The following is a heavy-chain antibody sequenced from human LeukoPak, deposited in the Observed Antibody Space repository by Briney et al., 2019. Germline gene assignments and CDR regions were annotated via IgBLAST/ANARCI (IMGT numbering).Heavy chain of an antibody. J-gene: IGHJ4*02. Sequence: GGSLRLSCAASGFAFSSYSMNWVRQAPGKGLEWVSSISSSSSYIYYADSVKGRFTISRDNAKNSLYLQMNSLRAEDTAVYYCARDHAPGYSYGIVDYWGQGTLVTVSS. CDR3: ARDHAPGYSYGIVDY. CDR1: GFAFSSYS. V-gene: IGHV3-21*01. CDR2: ISSSSSYI. D-gene: IGHD5-18*01.